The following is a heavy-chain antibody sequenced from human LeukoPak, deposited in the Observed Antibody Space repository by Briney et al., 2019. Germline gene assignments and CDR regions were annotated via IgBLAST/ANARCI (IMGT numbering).Heavy chain of an antibody. J-gene: IGHJ4*02. D-gene: IGHD3-22*01. CDR3: ARDAYYYYDSSGYTFDY. Sequence: PGGSLRLSCAASGFTFSSYAMSWVRQAPGKGLEWVSAISGSGGSTYYADSVKGRFTISRDNSKNTLYLQMNSLRAEDTAVYYCARDAYYYYDSSGYTFDYWGQGTLVTVSS. V-gene: IGHV3-23*01. CDR2: ISGSGGST. CDR1: GFTFSSYA.